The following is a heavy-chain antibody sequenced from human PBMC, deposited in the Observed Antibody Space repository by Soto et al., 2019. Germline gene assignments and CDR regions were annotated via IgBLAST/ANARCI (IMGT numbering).Heavy chain of an antibody. J-gene: IGHJ4*02. CDR3: ARGSLYSSSWGPDDY. Sequence: EVQLVESGGGLVQPGGSLRLSCAASGFTFSSYDMHWVRQATGKGLEWVSAIGTAGDTYYPGSVKGRFTISRENAKNSLYLQMNSLRAGDTAVYYCARGSLYSSSWGPDDYWGQGTLVTVSS. V-gene: IGHV3-13*01. CDR1: GFTFSSYD. D-gene: IGHD6-13*01. CDR2: IGTAGDT.